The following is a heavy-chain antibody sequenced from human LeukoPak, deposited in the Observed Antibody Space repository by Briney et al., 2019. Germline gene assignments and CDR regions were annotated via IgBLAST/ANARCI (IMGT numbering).Heavy chain of an antibody. V-gene: IGHV4-38-2*02. J-gene: IGHJ2*01. CDR3: ARAAQPGKAVSGNWYFDL. CDR2: IYHSGSS. Sequence: PSETLSLTCTVSGYSITTGYYWGWIRQPPGKGLEWIGSIYHSGSSYYNPSLKSRVTISVDTSKNQFSLKLSSVTAADTAVYYCARAAQPGKAVSGNWYFDLWGRGTLVTVSS. CDR1: GYSITTGYY. D-gene: IGHD6-19*01.